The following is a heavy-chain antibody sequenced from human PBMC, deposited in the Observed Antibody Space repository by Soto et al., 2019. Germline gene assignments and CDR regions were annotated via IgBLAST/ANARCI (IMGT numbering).Heavy chain of an antibody. CDR2: MDPNSGDT. CDR1: GYTFTTYD. J-gene: IGHJ4*02. CDR3: ARELVAGTSSLGY. V-gene: IGHV1-8*01. D-gene: IGHD6-19*01. Sequence: ASVKVSCKASGYTFTTYDINWVRQATGQGLEWVGWMDPNSGDTGYAPKFQGRVTMTRDTSISTAYMELSSLTSEDTAVYYCARELVAGTSSLGYWGRGTLVTVSS.